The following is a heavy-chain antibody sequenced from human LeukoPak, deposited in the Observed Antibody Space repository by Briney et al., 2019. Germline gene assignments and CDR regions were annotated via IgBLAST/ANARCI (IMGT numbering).Heavy chain of an antibody. D-gene: IGHD6-13*01. CDR3: ARPGIAAAEGRYFDL. Sequence: SETLSLTCAVYGGSFSGYYWSWIRQPPGKGREWIGEINHSGSTNYNPSLKSRVTISVDTSKNQFSLKLSSVTAADTPVYYCARPGIAAAEGRYFDLWGRGTLVTVSS. J-gene: IGHJ2*01. CDR1: GGSFSGYY. CDR2: INHSGST. V-gene: IGHV4-34*01.